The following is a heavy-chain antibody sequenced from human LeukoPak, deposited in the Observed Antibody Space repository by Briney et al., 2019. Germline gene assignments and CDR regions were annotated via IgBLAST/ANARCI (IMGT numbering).Heavy chain of an antibody. CDR3: ARGYVNNWFDP. D-gene: IGHD3-16*01. J-gene: IGHJ5*02. CDR2: INPNSGST. Sequence: ASVKVSCKASGYTFTGYYMHWVRQAPGQGLEWMGCINPNSGSTNYAQKFQGRVTVTRDTSISTVYMELSRLRSDDTAVYYCARGYVNNWFDPWGQGTLVTVSS. V-gene: IGHV1-2*02. CDR1: GYTFTGYY.